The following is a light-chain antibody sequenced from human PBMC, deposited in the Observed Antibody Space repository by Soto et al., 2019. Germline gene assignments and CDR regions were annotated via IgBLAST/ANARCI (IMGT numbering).Light chain of an antibody. CDR3: QLYNNYAWA. J-gene: IGKJ1*01. Sequence: DIQMTQSPSTLSASVGDRVTITCRASQSIGNWLAWYQQKPGKAPKLLVYMASTLQNGVPSRFSGSGSGTEFTLTISSLQPDDFATYYCQLYNNYAWAFGQGTRVEIK. V-gene: IGKV1-5*03. CDR1: QSIGNW. CDR2: MAS.